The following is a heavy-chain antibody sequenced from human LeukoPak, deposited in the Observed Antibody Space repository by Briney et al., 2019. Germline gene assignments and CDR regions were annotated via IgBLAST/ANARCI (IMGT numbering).Heavy chain of an antibody. CDR1: GFTFSSYW. J-gene: IGHJ3*02. CDR2: IYSDGSST. D-gene: IGHD4-17*01. V-gene: IGHV3-74*01. Sequence: GGSLRLSCGASGFTFSSYWMYWVRQAPGKGLVWVSRIYSDGSSTGYADSVKGRFTISRDNAKNTLYLQMTSLRAEDTAVYYCAREYRYGDYQRDAFDIWGQGTMVTVSS. CDR3: AREYRYGDYQRDAFDI.